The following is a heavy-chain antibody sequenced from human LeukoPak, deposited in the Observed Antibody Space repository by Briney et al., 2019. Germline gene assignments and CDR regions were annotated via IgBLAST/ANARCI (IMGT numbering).Heavy chain of an antibody. CDR2: INPNSGVT. J-gene: IGHJ3*02. Sequence: GASVKVSCKASGYTFTGYYMHWVRQAPGQGLEWMGWINPNSGVTNYAQRFQGRVTMTRDTSISTAYMELSRLRSDDTAVYYCARERDSSGYYLDAFDIWGQGSMVTVSS. V-gene: IGHV1-2*02. CDR1: GYTFTGYY. CDR3: ARERDSSGYYLDAFDI. D-gene: IGHD3-22*01.